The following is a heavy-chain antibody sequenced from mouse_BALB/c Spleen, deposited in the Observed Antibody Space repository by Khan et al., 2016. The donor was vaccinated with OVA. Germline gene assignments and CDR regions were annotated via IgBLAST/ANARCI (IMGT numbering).Heavy chain of an antibody. CDR1: GFTFSTYG. V-gene: IGHV5-6*01. CDR2: VSTGGGYT. D-gene: IGHD1-1*01. Sequence: EVELVESGGDLVKPGGSLKLSCAASGFTFSTYGMSWVRQTPDKRLEWVVTVSTGGGYTYYPASVKGRFTISRDNAKNTLYLQMSGLKSEDTAMFYCTRLAYYYDSEGFAYWGQGTLVTVSA. J-gene: IGHJ3*01. CDR3: TRLAYYYDSEGFAY.